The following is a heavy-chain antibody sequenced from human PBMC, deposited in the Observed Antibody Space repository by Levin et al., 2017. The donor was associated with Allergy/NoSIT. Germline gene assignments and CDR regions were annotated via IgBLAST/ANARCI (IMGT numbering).Heavy chain of an antibody. CDR3: ARYSGSSKGGYYYYGMDV. CDR2: IYPGDSDT. Sequence: GESLKISCKGSGYSFTSYWIGWVRQMPGKGLEWMGIIYPGDSDTRYSPSFQGQVTISADKSISTAYLQWSSLKASDTAMYYCARYSGSSKGGYYYYGMDVWGQGTTVTVSS. V-gene: IGHV5-51*01. CDR1: GYSFTSYW. J-gene: IGHJ6*02. D-gene: IGHD1-26*01.